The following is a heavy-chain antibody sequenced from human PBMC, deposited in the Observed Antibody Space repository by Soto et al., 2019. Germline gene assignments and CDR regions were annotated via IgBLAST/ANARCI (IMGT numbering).Heavy chain of an antibody. D-gene: IGHD1-1*01. Sequence: QITLKESGPPLVKPTQTLTLTCTFSGFSLSTSGVDVGWIRQPPGKALEWLALIYWDDDKRYKPSLKSRLTFTNGISRTQVDLTRTDMDPLDTATYYCAHRRHYSNWPGYFFDYWGQGTLVTVSS. CDR3: AHRRHYSNWPGYFFDY. V-gene: IGHV2-5*02. J-gene: IGHJ4*02. CDR2: IYWDDDK. CDR1: GFSLSTSGVD.